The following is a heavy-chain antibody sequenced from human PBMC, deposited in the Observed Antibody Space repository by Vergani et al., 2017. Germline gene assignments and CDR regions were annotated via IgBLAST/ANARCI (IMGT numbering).Heavy chain of an antibody. J-gene: IGHJ6*02. CDR2: IIPVLGKT. D-gene: IGHD2-21*02. CDR3: ARDPRGYGGDPEDYYYGMDV. V-gene: IGHV1-69*08. CDR1: GATFRSNT. Sequence: QVQMVQSGAEVKKPGSSVKVSCKASGATFRSNTISWVRQVPGQGLEWMGRIIPVLGKTKYAQDFQGRLKITADTSTSTAYMELTSLRSQDTAVYYCARDPRGYGGDPEDYYYGMDVWGQGTTVTVSS.